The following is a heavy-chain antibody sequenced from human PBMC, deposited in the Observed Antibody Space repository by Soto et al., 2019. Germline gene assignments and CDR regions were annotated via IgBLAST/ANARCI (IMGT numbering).Heavy chain of an antibody. D-gene: IGHD6-6*01. CDR3: ARDISRRSRESPRFPD. J-gene: IGHJ1*01. V-gene: IGHV4-59*01. CDR1: GASINTY. Sequence: SATLSLSCSVFGASINTYWTWILQPPGEGLEWIGYIYYSGTTNYNPSLKSRVTMSIDTSKNQFSLNLRSVTAADTAVYYCARDISRRSRESPRFPDSGHGPLLTV. CDR2: IYYSGTT.